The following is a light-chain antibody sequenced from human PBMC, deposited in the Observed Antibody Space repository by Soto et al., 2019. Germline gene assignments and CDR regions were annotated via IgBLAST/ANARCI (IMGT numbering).Light chain of an antibody. Sequence: DIQLTQSPSFLSASVGDRVTITCRASQGISSYLAWYQQKPGKAPKLLIYAASTLQIGVPPRFSGSGSGTEFTLTISSLQTEDFAPYYCQQLNSFPITVGQGTRLEIK. J-gene: IGKJ5*01. V-gene: IGKV1-9*01. CDR1: QGISSY. CDR3: QQLNSFPIT. CDR2: AAS.